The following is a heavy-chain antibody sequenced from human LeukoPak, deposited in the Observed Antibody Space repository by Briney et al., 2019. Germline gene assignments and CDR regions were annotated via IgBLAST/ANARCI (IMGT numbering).Heavy chain of an antibody. CDR2: ISSSSSYI. V-gene: IGHV3-21*01. CDR3: ASWAGTATGFSGPFDY. Sequence: GGSLRLSCAASGFTFSSYSMNWVRQAPGKGLEWVSSISSSSSYIYYADSVKGRFTISRDNAKNSLSLQMNSLRAEDTAVYYCASWAGTATGFSGPFDYWGQGTLVIVSS. CDR1: GFTFSSYS. J-gene: IGHJ4*02. D-gene: IGHD6-13*01.